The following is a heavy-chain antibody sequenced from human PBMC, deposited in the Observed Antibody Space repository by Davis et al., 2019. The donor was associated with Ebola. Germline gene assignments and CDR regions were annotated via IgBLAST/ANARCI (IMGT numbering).Heavy chain of an antibody. V-gene: IGHV4-59*08. D-gene: IGHD3-22*01. CDR2: MFYNGDT. CDR3: ARGGVAYYYDSSGYRTEYYFDY. CDR1: GGSINSFL. J-gene: IGHJ4*02. Sequence: SETLSLTCSVSGGSINSFLWTWIRQPPGKGLEWVGCMFYNGDTKYNPALESRVTISVDTSKNQFSLKLSSVTAADTAVYYCARGGVAYYYDSSGYRTEYYFDYWGQGTLVTVSS.